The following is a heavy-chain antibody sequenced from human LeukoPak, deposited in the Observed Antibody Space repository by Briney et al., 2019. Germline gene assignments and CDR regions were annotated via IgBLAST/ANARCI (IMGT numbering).Heavy chain of an antibody. V-gene: IGHV1-46*01. J-gene: IGHJ5*02. CDR2: INPSGGST. CDR3: ARAGEVWGSSVTNWFDP. D-gene: IGHD6-6*01. CDR1: GYTFTSYY. Sequence: ASVQVSCKASGYTFTSYYMHWVRQAPGQGLEWMGIINPSGGSTSYAQKFQGRVTMTRDTSTSTVYMELSSLRSEDTAVYYCARAGEVWGSSVTNWFDPWGQGTLVTVSS.